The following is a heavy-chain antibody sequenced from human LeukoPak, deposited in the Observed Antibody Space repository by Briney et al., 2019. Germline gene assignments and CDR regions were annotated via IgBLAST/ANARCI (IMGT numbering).Heavy chain of an antibody. CDR1: GFTFDDYG. CDR2: INWNGGST. J-gene: IGHJ4*02. V-gene: IGHV3-20*04. D-gene: IGHD3-3*01. CDR3: ARGSLYDFWSGLDY. Sequence: PGGSLRLSCAASGFTFDDYGMSWVRQAPGKGLEWVSGINWNGGSTGYADSVKGRFTISRGNAKNSLYLQMNSLRAEDTALYYCARGSLYDFWSGLDYWGQGTLVTVSS.